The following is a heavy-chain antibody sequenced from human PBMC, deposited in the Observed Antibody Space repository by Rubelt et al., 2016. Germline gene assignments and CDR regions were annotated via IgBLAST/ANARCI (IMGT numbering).Heavy chain of an antibody. J-gene: IGHJ5*02. CDR2: INAGHGNT. D-gene: IGHD6-19*01. CDR3: ARDKEWLATRGLQNWFDP. CDR1: GYTFTSYA. V-gene: IGHV1-3*01. Sequence: QVQLVQSGAEVKKPGASVKVSCKASGYTFTSYAMHWVRQAPGQRLEWMGWINAGHGNTNYAQKLQGRVTMTTDTSTSTAYMELRSLRSDDTAVYYCARDKEWLATRGLQNWFDPWGQGTLVTVSS.